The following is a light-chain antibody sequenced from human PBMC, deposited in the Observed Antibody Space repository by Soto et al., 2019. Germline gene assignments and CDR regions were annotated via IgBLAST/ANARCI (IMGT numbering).Light chain of an antibody. Sequence: DIVMTQSPDSLAVSLGERATINSKSSQSVLYSSNNKNYLAWYQQKPGQPPKLLIYWASTRESGVPDRFSGSGSGTDFTLTISSLQAEDVAVYYCQQYYSAWTFGQGTKVDIK. V-gene: IGKV4-1*01. CDR2: WAS. CDR1: QSVLYSSNNKNY. CDR3: QQYYSAWT. J-gene: IGKJ1*01.